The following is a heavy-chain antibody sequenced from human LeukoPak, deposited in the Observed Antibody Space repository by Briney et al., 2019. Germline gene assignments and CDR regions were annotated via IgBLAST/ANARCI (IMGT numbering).Heavy chain of an antibody. Sequence: PSETLSLTCTVSGGSISSSSYYWGWIRQPPGKGLEWIGSIYYSGSTYYNPSLKSRVTISVDTSKNQFSLKLSSVTAADTAVYYCASSNYDFWSGYPNWFDPWGQGTLVTVSS. CDR1: GGSISSSSYY. J-gene: IGHJ5*02. D-gene: IGHD3-3*01. CDR3: ASSNYDFWSGYPNWFDP. V-gene: IGHV4-39*01. CDR2: IYYSGST.